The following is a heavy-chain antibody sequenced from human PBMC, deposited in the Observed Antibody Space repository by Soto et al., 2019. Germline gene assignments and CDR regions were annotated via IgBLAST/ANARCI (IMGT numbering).Heavy chain of an antibody. D-gene: IGHD6-13*01. CDR2: IIPIFGTA. V-gene: IGHV1-69*13. Sequence: SVKVSFKASGGTFSSYAISWLRQAPGQGLEWMGGIIPIFGTANYAQKFQGRVTITADESTSTAYMELSSLRSEDTAVYYCARDSAGAAGTQYCVWGQGTLVTVSS. CDR1: GGTFSSYA. CDR3: ARDSAGAAGTQYCV. J-gene: IGHJ4*02.